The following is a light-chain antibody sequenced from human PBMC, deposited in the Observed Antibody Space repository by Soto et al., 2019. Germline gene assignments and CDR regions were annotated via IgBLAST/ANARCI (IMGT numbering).Light chain of an antibody. Sequence: VVLTQSPGTLSFSPGERATLSRTASQGVRSNLAWYQQKPGQPPRLVISGASTRAPGIPARFSGFGSGTDLTLTISSLQSEDFATYYCQQYNNWPAITFGQGTRLETK. CDR1: QGVRSN. V-gene: IGKV3D-15*01. CDR2: GAS. J-gene: IGKJ5*01. CDR3: QQYNNWPAIT.